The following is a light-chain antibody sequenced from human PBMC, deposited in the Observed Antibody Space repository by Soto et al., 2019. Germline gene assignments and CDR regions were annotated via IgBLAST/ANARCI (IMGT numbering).Light chain of an antibody. J-gene: IGKJ4*01. CDR3: QEGSTLLT. V-gene: IGKV1-5*03. Sequence: IQMPQSPSSLSASLGDRVTITCRASQTISSWLAWYQQKPGKAPKLLIYKASTLKSGVPSRFSGSGSGTEFTLTISSLQPDDFATYYCQEGSTLLTFGGGTKVDTK. CDR1: QTISSW. CDR2: KAS.